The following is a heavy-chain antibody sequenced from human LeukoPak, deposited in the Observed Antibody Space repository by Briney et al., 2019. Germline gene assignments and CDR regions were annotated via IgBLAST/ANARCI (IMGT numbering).Heavy chain of an antibody. D-gene: IGHD6-19*01. J-gene: IGHJ4*02. CDR1: GYTFTNYY. Sequence: ASVKVSCKASGYTFTNYYMHWVRQAPGQGLEWMGVINPSGDSTRYEQKFQDRVTMTRETSTRTVYMELSSLRFEDTAVYYCARGYSSSYRIDYWGQGTLVTVSS. CDR2: INPSGDST. V-gene: IGHV1-46*01. CDR3: ARGYSSSYRIDY.